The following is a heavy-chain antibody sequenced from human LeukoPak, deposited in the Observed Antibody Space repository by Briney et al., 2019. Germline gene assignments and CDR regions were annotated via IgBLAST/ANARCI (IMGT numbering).Heavy chain of an antibody. V-gene: IGHV4-39*07. D-gene: IGHD3-22*01. J-gene: IGHJ4*02. CDR3: ARAPHFFDTSGSRYYFDY. CDR2: IYYSGTT. Sequence: ASETLSLTCTVSGGSISSTYYWDWIRQPPGKGLEWIGSIYYSGTTYYNPSLKSRVTISVDTSKNQFSLKLSSVTAADTAVYYCARAPHFFDTSGSRYYFDYWGQGALVTVSS. CDR1: GGSISSTYY.